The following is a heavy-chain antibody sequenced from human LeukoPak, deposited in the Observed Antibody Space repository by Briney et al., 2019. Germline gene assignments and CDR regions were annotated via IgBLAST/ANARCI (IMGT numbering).Heavy chain of an antibody. J-gene: IGHJ5*02. CDR3: ARDLEVDP. CDR1: GFTVSSNY. V-gene: IGHV3-66*01. CDR2: IYSGGST. Sequence: GGSLRLSCAASGFTVSSNYMSWVRQAPGKGLEWVSVIYSGGSTYYADSVKGRFTISRDNSKNTLHLQMNSLRAEDTAVYYCARDLEVDPWGQGTLVTASS.